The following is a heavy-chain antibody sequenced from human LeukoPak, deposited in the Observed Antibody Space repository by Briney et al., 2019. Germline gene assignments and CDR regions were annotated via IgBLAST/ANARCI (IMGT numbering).Heavy chain of an antibody. CDR1: GFSFSDYY. D-gene: IGHD3-9*01. V-gene: IGHV3-11*04. CDR2: ISSSGSTI. Sequence: GGSLRLSCAASGFSFSDYYMSWIRQAPGKGLEWVSYISSSGSTIYYADSVKGRFTISRHNAKSSLYLQMNSLRAEDTAVYYYARAQRITIFRVGKNEFDYWGQGTLVTVSS. CDR3: ARAQRITIFRVGKNEFDY. J-gene: IGHJ4*02.